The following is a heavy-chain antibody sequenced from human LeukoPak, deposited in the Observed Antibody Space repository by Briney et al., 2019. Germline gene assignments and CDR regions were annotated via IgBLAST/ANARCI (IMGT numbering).Heavy chain of an antibody. V-gene: IGHV1-2*02. D-gene: IGHD2-2*01. CDR2: INPTSFGT. Sequence: GASVKVSCKASGYTFTGYYIHWVRQAPGQGLEWMGWINPTSFGTKYEQKFQGRVTMTRDTSVSTAYMELSRLRSDDTAVYYCATTPRGQYQLLHYFDYWGQGTLVTVSS. CDR1: GYTFTGYY. CDR3: ATTPRGQYQLLHYFDY. J-gene: IGHJ4*02.